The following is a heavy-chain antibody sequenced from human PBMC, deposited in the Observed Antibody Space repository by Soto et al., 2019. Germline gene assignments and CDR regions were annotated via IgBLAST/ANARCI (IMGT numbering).Heavy chain of an antibody. D-gene: IGHD6-13*01. CDR3: ARAFSLLGEVAAAGTGWFDP. J-gene: IGHJ5*02. CDR1: GGSSSSGGYY. V-gene: IGHV4-31*03. Sequence: SETLSLTCTVSGGSSSSGGYYWSWSRQHPGKGLEWVGDIYYSGSTDYNPSLKSRVTISVDTSKNHFSLKLSSVTAADTAVYYCARAFSLLGEVAAAGTGWFDPWGQGTLVTVSS. CDR2: IYYSGST.